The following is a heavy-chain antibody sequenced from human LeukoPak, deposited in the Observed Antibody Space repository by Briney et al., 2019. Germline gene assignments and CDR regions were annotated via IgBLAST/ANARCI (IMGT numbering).Heavy chain of an antibody. D-gene: IGHD3-10*01. CDR3: ARSGSGSYYNDYYYMDV. Sequence: GGTLRLSCAASGFTFSSYGMSWVRQAPGKGLEWVSAISGSGGSTYYADSVKGRFTISRDNSKNTLYLQMHSLRAEDTAVYYCARSGSGSYYNDYYYMDVWGKGTTVTISS. J-gene: IGHJ6*03. CDR2: ISGSGGST. CDR1: GFTFSSYG. V-gene: IGHV3-23*01.